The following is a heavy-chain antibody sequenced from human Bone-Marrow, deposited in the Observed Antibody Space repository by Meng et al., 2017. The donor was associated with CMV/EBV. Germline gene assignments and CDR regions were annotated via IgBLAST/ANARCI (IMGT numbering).Heavy chain of an antibody. CDR1: GASVRSGGHY. CDR3: ATTTGEAEGPDY. CDR2: LYNSGNT. D-gene: IGHD1-1*01. Sequence: SETLSLTCTVSGASVRSGGHYWSWIRQPPGKGLEWIGYLYNSGNTYYNPSLKSRVTISGDTSKNQFSLKLSSVTAADTAVYYCATTTGEAEGPDYWGQGTLVTVSS. V-gene: IGHV4-61*08. J-gene: IGHJ4*02.